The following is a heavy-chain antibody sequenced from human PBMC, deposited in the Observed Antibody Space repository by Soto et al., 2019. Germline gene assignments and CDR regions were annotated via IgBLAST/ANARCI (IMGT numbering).Heavy chain of an antibody. CDR2: INPSGGST. CDR3: ARTSAAGKYYYGMDV. J-gene: IGHJ6*02. V-gene: IGHV1-46*01. CDR1: GYTFTSYY. Sequence: ASVKVSCKASGYTFTSYYMHWVRQAPGQGLEWMGIINPSGGSTSYAQKFQGRVTMTRDTSTSTVYMELSSLRSEDTAMYYCARTSAAGKYYYGMDVWGQVTTATVSS. D-gene: IGHD6-13*01.